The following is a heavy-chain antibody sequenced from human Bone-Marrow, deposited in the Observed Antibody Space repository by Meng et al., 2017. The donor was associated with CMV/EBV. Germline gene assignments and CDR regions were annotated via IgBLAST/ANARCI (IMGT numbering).Heavy chain of an antibody. V-gene: IGHV3-30*02. CDR1: GFTFSSYG. CDR2: IRNDGSNK. CDR3: ARATAASYSNYLAYYCYGMDV. J-gene: IGHJ6*02. Sequence: GESLKISCVASGFTFSSYGMHWVRQAPGKGLEWVSFIRNDGSNKYYEDPVKGRFTVSRDNSKNTLYLQMNSLRPEDTAVYYCARATAASYSNYLAYYCYGMDVWGQGTTVTVSS. D-gene: IGHD4-11*01.